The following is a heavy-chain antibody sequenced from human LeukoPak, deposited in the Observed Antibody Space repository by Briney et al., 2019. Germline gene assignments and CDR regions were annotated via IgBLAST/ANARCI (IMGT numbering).Heavy chain of an antibody. CDR1: GGTFSSYA. Sequence: ASVKVSCKASGGTFSSYAISWVRQAPGQGLEWMGGIIPIFGTANYAQKFQGRVTITADESTSTAYMELSSLRSEDTAVYYCARDTPPGSYFLGFDPWGQGTLVTVSS. CDR2: IIPIFGTA. CDR3: ARDTPPGSYFLGFDP. V-gene: IGHV1-69*13. D-gene: IGHD2-15*01. J-gene: IGHJ5*02.